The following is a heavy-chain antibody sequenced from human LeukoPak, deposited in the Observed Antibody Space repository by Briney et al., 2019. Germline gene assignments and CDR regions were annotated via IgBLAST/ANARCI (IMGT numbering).Heavy chain of an antibody. V-gene: IGHV4-30-4*08. CDR3: ARAFPFDDYGDPDAFDI. CDR2: IYYSGST. D-gene: IGHD4-17*01. Sequence: SQTLSLTCTVSGVSMSSGAFYWSWIRQHPGKGLEWIGNIYYSGSTYYNPSLKSRVTISVDRSKNQSSLKLTPVTAADTAVYYCARAFPFDDYGDPDAFDIWGQGTMVTVSS. CDR1: GVSMSSGAFY. J-gene: IGHJ3*02.